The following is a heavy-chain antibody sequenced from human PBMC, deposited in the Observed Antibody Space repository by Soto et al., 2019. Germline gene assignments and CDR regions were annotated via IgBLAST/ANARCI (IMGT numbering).Heavy chain of an antibody. CDR1: GITFSRYA. V-gene: IGHV3-30*18. J-gene: IGHJ4*02. D-gene: IGHD3-16*01. CDR2: VFFDGNYK. Sequence: QVQFMQSGGGVVQPGKSLRLSCATSGITFSRYAMHWVRQAPGKRLEWVAVVFFDGNYKNYGDSVKGRFTASRDNSKNTTYLQMHGLRPEDTAVYYCTKGGTVPFDYWGQGSLVTVSS. CDR3: TKGGTVPFDY.